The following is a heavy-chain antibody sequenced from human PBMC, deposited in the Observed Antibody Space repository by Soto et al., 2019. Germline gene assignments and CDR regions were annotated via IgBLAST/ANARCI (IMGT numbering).Heavy chain of an antibody. CDR2: IYYSGST. D-gene: IGHD5-18*01. CDR3: ARGFSQLWSPGPWYFDL. CDR1: GGSISSGDYY. J-gene: IGHJ2*01. V-gene: IGHV4-30-4*01. Sequence: SETLSLTCTVSGGSISSGDYYWSWIRQPPGKGLEWIGYIYYSGSTYYNPSLKSRVTISVDTSKNQFSLKLSSVTAADTAVYYCARGFSQLWSPGPWYFDLWGRGTLVTVSS.